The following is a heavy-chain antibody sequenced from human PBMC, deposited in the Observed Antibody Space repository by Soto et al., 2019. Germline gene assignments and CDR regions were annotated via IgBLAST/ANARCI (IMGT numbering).Heavy chain of an antibody. CDR2: IYHSGST. CDR1: GGAISSSNW. CDR3: ARDLVVVPAAMNWFDP. J-gene: IGHJ5*02. D-gene: IGHD2-2*01. Sequence: SETLSLTCAVSGGAISSSNWWSWVRQPPGQGLEWIGEIYHSGSTNYNPSLKSRVTIPVDKSKNQFSLKLSSVTAADTAVYYCARDLVVVPAAMNWFDPWGQGTLVTVSS. V-gene: IGHV4-4*02.